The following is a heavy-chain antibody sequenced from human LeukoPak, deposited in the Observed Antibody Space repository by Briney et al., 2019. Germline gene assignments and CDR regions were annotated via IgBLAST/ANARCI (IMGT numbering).Heavy chain of an antibody. D-gene: IGHD4-17*01. V-gene: IGHV3-7*03. CDR2: IKQDGSQK. Sequence: PGGSLRHSCAASGFTFSSYWMSWFRQAPGKGLEWVANIKQDGSQKFSVYSVKGRFTISRDNAKNSLYLQMNSLRVEDTAVYYCARDWFDGDYDRFDYWGQGTLVTVSS. J-gene: IGHJ4*02. CDR3: ARDWFDGDYDRFDY. CDR1: GFTFSSYW.